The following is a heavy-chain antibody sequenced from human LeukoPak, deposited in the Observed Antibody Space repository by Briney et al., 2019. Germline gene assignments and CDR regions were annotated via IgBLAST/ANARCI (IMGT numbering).Heavy chain of an antibody. CDR2: ISGSGGST. CDR3: AKGDGYNRNYYYMDV. J-gene: IGHJ6*03. CDR1: GFTFSSYG. V-gene: IGHV3-23*01. D-gene: IGHD5-24*01. Sequence: GGSLRLSCAASGFTFSSYGMSWVRQAPGKGLEWVSAISGSGGSTYSAGSVKGRFTISRDNSKNTLYLQMNSLRAEDTAVYYCAKGDGYNRNYYYMDVWGKGTTVTISS.